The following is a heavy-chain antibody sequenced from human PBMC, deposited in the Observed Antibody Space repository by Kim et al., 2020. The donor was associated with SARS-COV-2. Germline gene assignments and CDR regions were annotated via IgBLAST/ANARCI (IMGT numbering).Heavy chain of an antibody. CDR2: IIPIFGTA. Sequence: SVKVSCKASGGTFSSYAISWVRQAPGQGLEWMGGIIPIFGTANYAQKFQGRVTITADESTSTAYMELSSLRSEDTAVYYCARDQRGQWLFSVYYGMDVWGQGTTVTVSS. CDR3: ARDQRGQWLFSVYYGMDV. D-gene: IGHD6-19*01. V-gene: IGHV1-69*13. CDR1: GGTFSSYA. J-gene: IGHJ6*02.